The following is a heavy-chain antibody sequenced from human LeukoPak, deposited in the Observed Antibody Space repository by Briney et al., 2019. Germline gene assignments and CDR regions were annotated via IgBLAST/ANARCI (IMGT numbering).Heavy chain of an antibody. CDR3: AEIAAAGTRRDY. CDR2: TYYSGST. Sequence: SETLSLTCTVSGGSISSSSYYWGWIRQPPGKGLEWIGSTYYSGSTYYNPSLKSRVTISVDTSKNQFSLKLSSVTAADTAVYYCAEIAAAGTRRDYWGQGTLVTVSS. CDR1: GGSISSSSYY. V-gene: IGHV4-39*01. D-gene: IGHD6-13*01. J-gene: IGHJ4*02.